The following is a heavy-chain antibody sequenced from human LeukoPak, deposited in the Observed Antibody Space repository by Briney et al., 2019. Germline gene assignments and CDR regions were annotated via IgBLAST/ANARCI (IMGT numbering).Heavy chain of an antibody. CDR2: IKSKTDGGTT. J-gene: IGHJ4*02. V-gene: IGHV3-15*01. Sequence: GGSLRLSCAASGFTFSNAWMSWVRQAPGKGLEWVGRIKSKTDGGTTDYAAPVKGRFTISRDDSKNTLYLQMNSLKTEDTAVYYCTTAWALRQACFDYWGQGTLVTVSS. CDR1: GFTFSNAW. CDR3: TTAWALRQACFDY. D-gene: IGHD1-26*01.